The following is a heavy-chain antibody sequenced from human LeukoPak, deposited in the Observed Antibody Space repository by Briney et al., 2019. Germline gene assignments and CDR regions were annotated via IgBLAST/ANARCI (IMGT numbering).Heavy chain of an antibody. Sequence: GVSVKVSCKASGYTFTNYDINWVRQATGQGLEWMGWMSPNSGNTGYAQRFQGRVTMTRNTSISTAYMELSSLKSEDTAVYYCARAPFYLHSSAWDWGQGTLVTVSS. D-gene: IGHD3-22*01. CDR3: ARAPFYLHSSAWD. J-gene: IGHJ4*02. V-gene: IGHV1-8*01. CDR2: MSPNSGNT. CDR1: GYTFTNYD.